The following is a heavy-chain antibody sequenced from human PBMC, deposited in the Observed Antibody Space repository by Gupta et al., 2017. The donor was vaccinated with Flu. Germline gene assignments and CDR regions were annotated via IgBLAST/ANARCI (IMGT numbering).Heavy chain of an antibody. CDR2: IKSETDGGST. V-gene: IGHV3-15*02. Sequence: EVQLVESGGALIKRGGSLRLSCAASGFTFADAWMTWVRQAPGKGLEWVGRIKSETDGGSTDYAAPVKDRFIISRDDSKNILFLQMNSLTIDDTGVYFCVTAPGRDLLFRGQGTLVTVSS. CDR1: GFTFADAW. J-gene: IGHJ4*02. CDR3: VTAPGRDLLF. D-gene: IGHD2-15*01.